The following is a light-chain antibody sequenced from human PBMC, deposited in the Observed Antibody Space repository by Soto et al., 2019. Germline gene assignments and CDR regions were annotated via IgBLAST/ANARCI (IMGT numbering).Light chain of an antibody. V-gene: IGKV3-15*01. CDR2: GAS. CDR1: QSVNSN. Sequence: EIAMTQSPATLSVSPGERATLSCRASQSVNSNLPWYQQKPGQAPRLLIYGASTRATGIPARFSGSGSGTEFAVTSSGLRSEDFAVYCCQRYNNWPLTFGGGTKVEIK. CDR3: QRYNNWPLT. J-gene: IGKJ4*01.